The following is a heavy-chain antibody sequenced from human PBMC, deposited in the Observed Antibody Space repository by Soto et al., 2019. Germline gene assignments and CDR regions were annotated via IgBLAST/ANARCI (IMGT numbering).Heavy chain of an antibody. CDR2: MNPNSGNT. Sequence: ASVKVPCKASGYTFTSYDINWVRQATGQGLEWMGWMNPNSGNTGYAQKFQGRVTMTRNTSISTAYMELSSLRSEDTAVYYCAREEYDSLGDNWFDPWGPGTLVTVSS. J-gene: IGHJ5*02. CDR3: AREEYDSLGDNWFDP. CDR1: GYTFTSYD. D-gene: IGHD3-3*01. V-gene: IGHV1-8*01.